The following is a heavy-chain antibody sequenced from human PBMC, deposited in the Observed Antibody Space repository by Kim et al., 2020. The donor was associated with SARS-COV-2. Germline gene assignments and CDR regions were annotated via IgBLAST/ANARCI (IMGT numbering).Heavy chain of an antibody. Sequence: SVKVSCKASGGTFSSYAISWVRQAPGQGLEWMGGIIPIFGTANYAQKFQGRVTITADESTSTAYMELSSLRSEDTAVYYCARGTIGLRYFDWSPNFDYWGQGTLVTVSS. CDR2: IIPIFGTA. D-gene: IGHD3-9*01. CDR1: GGTFSSYA. V-gene: IGHV1-69*13. CDR3: ARGTIGLRYFDWSPNFDY. J-gene: IGHJ4*02.